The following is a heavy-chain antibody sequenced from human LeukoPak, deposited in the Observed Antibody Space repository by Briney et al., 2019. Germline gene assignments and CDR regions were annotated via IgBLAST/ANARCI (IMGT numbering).Heavy chain of an antibody. D-gene: IGHD6-19*01. CDR1: GFTFSIYA. Sequence: GGCLRLSCAASGFTFSIYAMHWVRQGPGKGLEHVSGISYNGSQTYHGNSVKDRFTISRDNAKNTVHLQMASLRVDDMAVYYCVRDRGGSGWIYFDYWGHGILVTASS. V-gene: IGHV3-64*01. CDR2: ISYNGSQT. J-gene: IGHJ4*01. CDR3: VRDRGGSGWIYFDY.